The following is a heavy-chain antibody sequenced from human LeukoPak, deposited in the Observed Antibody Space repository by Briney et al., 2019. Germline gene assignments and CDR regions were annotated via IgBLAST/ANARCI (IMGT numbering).Heavy chain of an antibody. CDR2: ISGDGGST. Sequence: GGSLRLSCAASGFTFDDYAMHWVRQAPGKGLEWVSLISGDGGSTYYADPVKGRFTISRDNSKNSLYLQMNSLRTEDTALYYCAKTYCGGDCYSRALAFDLWGQGTMVTVSS. CDR3: AKTYCGGDCYSRALAFDL. D-gene: IGHD2-21*02. CDR1: GFTFDDYA. V-gene: IGHV3-43*02. J-gene: IGHJ3*01.